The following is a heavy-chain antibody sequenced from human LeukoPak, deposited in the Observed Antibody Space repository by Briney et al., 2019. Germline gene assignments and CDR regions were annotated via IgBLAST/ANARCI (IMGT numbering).Heavy chain of an antibody. D-gene: IGHD3-22*01. V-gene: IGHV4-4*07. CDR2: IYSSGST. CDR1: GGSISTDY. CDR3: ARGMITSGGLHY. Sequence: SGTLSLTCTVSGGSISTDYWRWIRQPAGKGLEWIGRIYSSGSTNYNPSLKSRVTMSVDTSKSQFSLKLSSVTAADTAVYYCARGMITSGGLHYWGQGTLVTVSS. J-gene: IGHJ4*02.